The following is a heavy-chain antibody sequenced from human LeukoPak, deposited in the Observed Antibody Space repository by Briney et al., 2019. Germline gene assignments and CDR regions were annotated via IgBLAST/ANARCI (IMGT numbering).Heavy chain of an antibody. J-gene: IGHJ4*02. CDR3: ARVEIAVGDFYFDY. V-gene: IGHV1-18*01. CDR1: GYTFTNYA. CDR2: ISANNGNI. D-gene: IGHD6-19*01. Sequence: ASVKVSCKTSGYTFTNYAITWVRQAPGQGLEWLGWISANNGNINYAQNVLGRVSMTTDTPTTTAYMELRSLKSDDTAVYYCARVEIAVGDFYFDYWGQGTLVTVSS.